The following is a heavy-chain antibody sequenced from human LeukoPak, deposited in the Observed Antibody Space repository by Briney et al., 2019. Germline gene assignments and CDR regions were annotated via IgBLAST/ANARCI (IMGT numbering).Heavy chain of an antibody. CDR3: ARESRSGDYPYYYYYMDV. J-gene: IGHJ6*03. CDR1: GFTVSCNY. Sequence: GGSLRLSCAASGFTVSCNYMSWVRQAPGKGLEWVSVIYSGGSTYYADSVKGRFTISRDNSKNTLYLQMNSLRAEDTAVYYCARESRSGDYPYYYYYMDVWGKGATVTVSS. D-gene: IGHD4-17*01. CDR2: IYSGGST. V-gene: IGHV3-53*01.